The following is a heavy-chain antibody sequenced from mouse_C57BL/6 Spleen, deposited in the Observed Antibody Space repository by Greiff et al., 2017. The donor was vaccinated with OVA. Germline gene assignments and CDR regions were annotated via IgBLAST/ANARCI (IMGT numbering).Heavy chain of an antibody. D-gene: IGHD1-1*01. J-gene: IGHJ2*01. CDR2: IRNKANNHAT. CDR3: TRAHYYGSSYEGDY. V-gene: IGHV6-6*01. Sequence: EVQVVESGGGLVQPGGSMKLSCAASGFTFSDAWMDWVRQSPEKGLEWVAEIRNKANNHATYYAESVRGRFTISRDDSKSSVYLQMNSLRAEDTGVYYCTRAHYYGSSYEGDYWGQGTTLTVSS. CDR1: GFTFSDAW.